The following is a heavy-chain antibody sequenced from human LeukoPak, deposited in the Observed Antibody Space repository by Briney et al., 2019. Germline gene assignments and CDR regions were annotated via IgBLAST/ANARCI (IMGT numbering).Heavy chain of an antibody. Sequence: PGGSLRLSCAASGFTFSNDWMHWVRQAPGQGLVWISRINTDGSTTTYADSVKGRFTISRDNAKNTLYLQMKSLRVEDTAVYYCARGRGVCYHYWGQGTLVSVSS. CDR1: GFTFSNDW. J-gene: IGHJ4*02. V-gene: IGHV3-74*01. D-gene: IGHD2-8*01. CDR2: INTDGSTT. CDR3: ARGRGVCYHY.